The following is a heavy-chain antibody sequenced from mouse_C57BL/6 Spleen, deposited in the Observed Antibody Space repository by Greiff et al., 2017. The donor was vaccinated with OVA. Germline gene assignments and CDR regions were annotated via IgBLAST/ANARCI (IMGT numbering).Heavy chain of an antibody. CDR3: ARGHSNDY. D-gene: IGHD2-5*01. CDR1: GYTFTSYW. Sequence: QVHVKQPGAELVRPGSSVKLSCKASGYTFTSYWMHWVKQRPIQGLEWIGNIDPSDSETHYNQKFKDKATLTVDKSSSTAYMQLSSLTSEDSAVYYCARGHSNDYWGQGTTLTVSS. V-gene: IGHV1-52*01. J-gene: IGHJ2*01. CDR2: IDPSDSET.